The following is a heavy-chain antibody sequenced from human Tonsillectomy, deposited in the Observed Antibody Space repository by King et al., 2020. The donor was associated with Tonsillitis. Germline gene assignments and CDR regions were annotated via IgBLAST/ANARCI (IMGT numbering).Heavy chain of an antibody. CDR1: GFTFSSYD. V-gene: IGHV3-13*04. D-gene: IGHD3-3*01. CDR2: IGTAGDT. CDR3: ARARALHYDFWSGPGHYFMAV. Sequence: VQLVESGGGLVQPGGSLRLSCAASGFTFSSYDMHWVRQATGKGLEWVSVIGTAGDTYYPGSVKGRFTISRENAKNYLYLQMNSLRAGDTAVYYCARARALHYDFWSGPGHYFMAVWGKGTTVTVSS. J-gene: IGHJ6*03.